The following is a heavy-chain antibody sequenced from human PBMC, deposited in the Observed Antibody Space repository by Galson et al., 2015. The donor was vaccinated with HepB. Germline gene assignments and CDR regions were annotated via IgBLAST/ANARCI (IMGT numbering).Heavy chain of an antibody. D-gene: IGHD4-23*01. CDR1: GGTFSSYA. V-gene: IGHV1-18*01. J-gene: IGHJ3*02. CDR2: ISAYNGDT. Sequence: SVKVSCKASGGTFSSYAISWVRQAPGQGLEWMGWISAYNGDTNYAQKLQGRVTMTTDTSTSTAYMELRSLRSDDTAVYYCARAGGGYGGDAFDIWGQGTMVTVSS. CDR3: ARAGGGYGGDAFDI.